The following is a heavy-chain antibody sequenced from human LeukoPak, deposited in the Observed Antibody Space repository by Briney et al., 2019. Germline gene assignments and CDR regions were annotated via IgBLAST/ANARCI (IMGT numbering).Heavy chain of an antibody. D-gene: IGHD4/OR15-4a*01. V-gene: IGHV3-11*04. CDR2: ISSSGSTI. J-gene: IGHJ3*02. Sequence: GGSLRLSCAAPGFTFSDYYMSWIRQAPGKGLEWVSYISSSGSTIYYADSVKGRFTISRDNAKNTLYLQMNSLRAEDTAMYYCAKVSLNMVNDAFDIWGQGTMVSVSS. CDR1: GFTFSDYY. CDR3: AKVSLNMVNDAFDI.